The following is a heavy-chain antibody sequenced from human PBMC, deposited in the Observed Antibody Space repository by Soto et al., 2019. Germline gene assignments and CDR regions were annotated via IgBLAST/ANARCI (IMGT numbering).Heavy chain of an antibody. CDR1: GGTFSSYA. J-gene: IGHJ5*02. Sequence: SVKVSCKASGGTFSSYAISWVRQAPGQGLEWMGGIIPIFGTANYAQKFQGRVTITADESTSTAYMELSSLRSEDTAVYYCARYRGYCSSTSCYIDWFDPWGQGTLVTAPQ. V-gene: IGHV1-69*13. D-gene: IGHD2-2*02. CDR3: ARYRGYCSSTSCYIDWFDP. CDR2: IIPIFGTA.